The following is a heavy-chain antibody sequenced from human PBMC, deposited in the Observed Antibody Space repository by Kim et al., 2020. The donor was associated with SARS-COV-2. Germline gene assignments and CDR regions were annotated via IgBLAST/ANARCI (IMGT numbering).Heavy chain of an antibody. V-gene: IGHV4-39*01. CDR3: ARLVSENSAVEY. Sequence: SETLSLTCTVSGDSISRSINYWGWIRQPPGKGLEWIGSINYSGNTYSNPSLKSRVTISVDTSKNQFSLRMRSVTAADTAVYYCARLVSENSAVEYWGQGTLVTVSS. J-gene: IGHJ4*02. CDR2: INYSGNT. CDR1: GDSISRSINY.